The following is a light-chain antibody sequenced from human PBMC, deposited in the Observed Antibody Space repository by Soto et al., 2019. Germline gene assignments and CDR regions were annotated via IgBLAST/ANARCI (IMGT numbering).Light chain of an antibody. Sequence: DIQMTQSPSTLSASVGDRVTITCRASQNINSWLAWYQQKPGKAPKLLIYDVSILQSGVPSRFSCSGSEAEFTLTISSLQPDDFATYYCQHYKMYSPWTFGQGTKVDIK. V-gene: IGKV1-5*01. CDR3: QHYKMYSPWT. J-gene: IGKJ1*01. CDR2: DVS. CDR1: QNINSW.